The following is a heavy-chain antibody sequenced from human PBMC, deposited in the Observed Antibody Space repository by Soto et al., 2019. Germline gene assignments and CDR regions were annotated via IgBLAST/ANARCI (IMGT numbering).Heavy chain of an antibody. J-gene: IGHJ4*02. V-gene: IGHV1-18*01. D-gene: IGHD6-19*01. CDR2: ISAYNVNT. Sequence: QVQLVQSGAEVKKPGASVKVSCKASGYTFTSYGISWVRQAPGQGLEWMGWISAYNVNTNYAQKLQGRVTMTTDTSTSKSYMERRSLRSDDTAVYYSARTPAVAGTGDYWGQGTLVTVAS. CDR3: ARTPAVAGTGDY. CDR1: GYTFTSYG.